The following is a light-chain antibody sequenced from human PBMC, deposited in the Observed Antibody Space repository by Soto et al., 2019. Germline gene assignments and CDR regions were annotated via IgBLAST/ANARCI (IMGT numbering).Light chain of an antibody. V-gene: IGKV3-11*01. J-gene: IGKJ5*01. CDR3: QQRSNWPIT. CDR1: QSVSSF. CDR2: DAS. Sequence: EIVLTQSPATLSLSPGERATLSCRASQSVSSFLAWYQQKPGQAPRLLIYDASNGATGIPARFSGSGSGTDFTLTISSLDPEDFAVYYCQQRSNWPITFGQGTRLEI.